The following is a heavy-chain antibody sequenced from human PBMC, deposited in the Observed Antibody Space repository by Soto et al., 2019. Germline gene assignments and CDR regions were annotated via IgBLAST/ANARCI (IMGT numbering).Heavy chain of an antibody. J-gene: IGHJ4*02. CDR2: IYYSGST. D-gene: IGHD6-19*01. CDR1: GGSISSGGYY. CDR3: VRHQRYSSGWYIDY. Sequence: QVQLQESGPGLVKPSQTLSLTCTVSGGSISSGGYYWSWIRQHPGKGLEWIGYIYYSGSTYYNPSLKSRVTISVDTSKNQFSLKLSSVTAADSAVFFCVRHQRYSSGWYIDYWGQGTPVTASS. V-gene: IGHV4-31*03.